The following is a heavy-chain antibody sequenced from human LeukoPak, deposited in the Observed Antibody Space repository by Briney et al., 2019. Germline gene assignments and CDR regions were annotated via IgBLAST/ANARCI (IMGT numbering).Heavy chain of an antibody. J-gene: IGHJ4*02. CDR2: IYRGGST. Sequence: GGSLRLSCAASGFIVSTNYMNWVRQAPGKGLEWVSVIYRGGSTYYADSVKGRFTISRDHSKNTLYLQMNSLRVEDTAVYYCAKGGGSYGGFDYWGQGTLVTVSS. V-gene: IGHV3-53*01. CDR3: AKGGGSYGGFDY. CDR1: GFIVSTNY. D-gene: IGHD1-26*01.